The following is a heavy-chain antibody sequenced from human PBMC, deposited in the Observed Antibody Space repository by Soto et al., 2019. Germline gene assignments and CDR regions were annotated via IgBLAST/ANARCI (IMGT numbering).Heavy chain of an antibody. J-gene: IGHJ5*02. Sequence: SETLSLTCTVSGGSISGYYWSWIRQPPGKGLEWIGSIYYSGSTYYNPSLKSRVTISVDTSKNQFSLKLSSVTAADTAVYYCATQEVGGTYAYTFDPWGQGTLVTVS. D-gene: IGHD1-26*01. CDR3: ATQEVGGTYAYTFDP. V-gene: IGHV4-59*05. CDR1: GGSISGYY. CDR2: IYYSGST.